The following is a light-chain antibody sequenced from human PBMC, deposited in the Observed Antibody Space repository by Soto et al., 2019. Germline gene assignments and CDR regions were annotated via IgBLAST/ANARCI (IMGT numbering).Light chain of an antibody. V-gene: IGKV1-17*03. CDR2: AAS. CDR3: QQNYSITIT. J-gene: IGKJ5*01. CDR1: QAISNY. Sequence: DIQITQSPSGMRASVGDRVTITCRATQAISNYLAWFEEKPGKVTKRLIYAASSLQSGVPSWFGSSGAGTVCTLTISGLQHEDFVTYYCQQNYSITITFGQGTRLEIK.